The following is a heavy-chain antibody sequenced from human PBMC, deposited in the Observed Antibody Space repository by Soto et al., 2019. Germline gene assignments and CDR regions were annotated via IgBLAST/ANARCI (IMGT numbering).Heavy chain of an antibody. Sequence: SDPLSLPCTLSSDSVRRDSYFCTWLRQPPGKGLEWIAYISYTGDTNYNPSLKSRVTISVDTSTNQFFLTLTSVTAADTAVYFCARIIVGVTVDLWGQGSLVPSPQ. D-gene: IGHD1-26*01. V-gene: IGHV4-61*01. CDR2: ISYTGDT. CDR1: SDSVRRDSYF. CDR3: ARIIVGVTVDL. J-gene: IGHJ5*02.